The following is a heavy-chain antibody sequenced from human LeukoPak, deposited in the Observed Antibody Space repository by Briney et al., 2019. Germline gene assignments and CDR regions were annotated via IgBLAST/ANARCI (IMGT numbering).Heavy chain of an antibody. CDR1: DASISTNNY. D-gene: IGHD6-19*01. V-gene: IGHV4-39*01. CDR3: AKRGQWPVFLEY. CDR2: ILYSGIT. J-gene: IGHJ4*02. Sequence: SETLSLTCTVSDASISTNNYWGWIRQPPGKGLEWIGGILYSGITYYNPSLKSRVTISVDTSKNQFSLKLASVTAADTAMYYCAKRGQWPVFLEYWGRGTLVTVSP.